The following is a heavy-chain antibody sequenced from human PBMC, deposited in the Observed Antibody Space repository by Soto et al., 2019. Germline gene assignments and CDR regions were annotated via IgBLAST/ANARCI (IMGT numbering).Heavy chain of an antibody. CDR1: GGSFSGYY. J-gene: IGHJ4*02. Sequence: SETLSLTCAVYGGSFSGYYWSWIRQPPGRGLEWIGEINHSGSTNYNPSLKSRVTISVDTSKNQFSLKLSSVTAADTAVYYCARGRYSSGWYARGFDYWGQGTLVTVSS. D-gene: IGHD6-19*01. V-gene: IGHV4-34*01. CDR2: INHSGST. CDR3: ARGRYSSGWYARGFDY.